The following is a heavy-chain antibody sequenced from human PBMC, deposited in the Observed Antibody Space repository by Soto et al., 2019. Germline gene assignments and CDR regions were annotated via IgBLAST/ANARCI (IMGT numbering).Heavy chain of an antibody. J-gene: IGHJ4*02. V-gene: IGHV1-69*13. CDR1: GGSFSTYG. CDR2: IIPKFGTT. D-gene: IGHD4-17*01. Sequence: QVQLVQSGAEVKKPGSSVKVSCKASGGSFSTYGINWVRLAPGQGLEWMGGIIPKFGTTNYAQKFRGRVTMTADESTNTAYMELNYLRSEDTAVYFCARDLGPDYGGNCLSLDYWGQGTLVIVSS. CDR3: ARDLGPDYGGNCLSLDY.